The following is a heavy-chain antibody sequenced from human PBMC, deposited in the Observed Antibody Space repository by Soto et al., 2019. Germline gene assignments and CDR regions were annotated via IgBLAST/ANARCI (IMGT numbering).Heavy chain of an antibody. CDR2: ISSSSSYI. D-gene: IGHD2-2*01. CDR3: AREGIKVIPAATDY. CDR1: GFTFSSYS. V-gene: IGHV3-21*01. Sequence: GGSLRLSCAASGFTFSSYSMNWVRQAPGKGLEWVASISSSSSYIYYADSVKGRFTLSRDNAKNSLYLQMNSLRAEDTAVYYCAREGIKVIPAATDYWAQGTLVTVSS. J-gene: IGHJ4*02.